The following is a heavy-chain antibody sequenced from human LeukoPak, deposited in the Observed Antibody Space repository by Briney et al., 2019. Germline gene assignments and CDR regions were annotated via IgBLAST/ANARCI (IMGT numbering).Heavy chain of an antibody. CDR1: GYTFTDYY. CDR3: ARDRGTTYASDI. CDR2: INPNSGDT. D-gene: IGHD4-17*01. J-gene: IGHJ3*02. V-gene: IGHV1-2*06. Sequence: ASVEVSCKASGYTFTDYYLHWVRQAPEQGLEWMGRINPNSGDTNYAQRFQGRVTMTRDTSISTAYMELRRLTSDDTAVYYCARDRGTTYASDIWGQGTMVTVSS.